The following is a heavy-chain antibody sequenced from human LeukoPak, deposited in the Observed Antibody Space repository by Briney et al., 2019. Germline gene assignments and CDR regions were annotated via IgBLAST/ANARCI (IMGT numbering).Heavy chain of an antibody. CDR3: ARGVGRHYYDSNGRYYFDY. CDR2: INHSGST. D-gene: IGHD3-22*01. V-gene: IGHV4-34*01. J-gene: IGHJ4*02. Sequence: SETLSLTCAVYGGSFSGYYWSWIRQPPGKGLEWIGEINHSGSTNYNPSLKSRVTISVDTSKNQFSLKLSSVTAADTAVYYCARGVGRHYYDSNGRYYFDYWGQGTLVTVSS. CDR1: GGSFSGYY.